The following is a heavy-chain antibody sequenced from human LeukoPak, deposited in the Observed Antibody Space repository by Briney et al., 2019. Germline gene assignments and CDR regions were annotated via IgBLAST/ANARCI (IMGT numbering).Heavy chain of an antibody. V-gene: IGHV4-59*08. Sequence: SETLSLTCTVSGGSISSYYWSWIRQPPGKGLEWIGYIYYSGSTNYNPSLKSRVTISVDTSKNQFSLKLSSVTAAGTAVYYCARRDSSWYQGGYYYYYMDVWGKGTTVTVSS. CDR3: ARRDSSWYQGGYYYYYMDV. CDR2: IYYSGST. D-gene: IGHD6-13*01. J-gene: IGHJ6*03. CDR1: GGSISSYY.